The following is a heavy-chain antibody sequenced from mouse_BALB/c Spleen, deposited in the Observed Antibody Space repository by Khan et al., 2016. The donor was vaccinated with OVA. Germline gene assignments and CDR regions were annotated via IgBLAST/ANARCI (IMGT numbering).Heavy chain of an antibody. V-gene: IGHV2-6-2*01. CDR1: GFSLTSFA. CDR2: IWSDGRT. CDR3: ARHQFPLSMDS. J-gene: IGHJ4*01. Sequence: VQLQESGPDLVAPSQSLSITCSVSGFSLTSFAIHWVRQPPGKGLEWLVVIWSDGRTTYNSSLKSRLSISKDNYKSKVFLKINSLQTDDTAMYYCARHQFPLSMDSWGEGTSVTVSS.